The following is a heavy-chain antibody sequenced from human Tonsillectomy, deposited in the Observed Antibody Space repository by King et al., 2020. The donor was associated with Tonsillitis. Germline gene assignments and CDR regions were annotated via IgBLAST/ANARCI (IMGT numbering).Heavy chain of an antibody. CDR2: IRSKANSYAT. V-gene: IGHV3-73*01. CDR3: TSHHGYSYGSFDY. D-gene: IGHD5-18*01. CDR1: GFTFSGSA. Sequence: EVQLVESGGGLVQPGGSLKLSCAASGFTFSGSAMHWVRQASGKGLEWVGRIRSKANSYATAYAASVKGRFTISRDDSQNTAYLQMNSLKTEDTAVYYCTSHHGYSYGSFDYWGQGTLVTVSS. J-gene: IGHJ4*02.